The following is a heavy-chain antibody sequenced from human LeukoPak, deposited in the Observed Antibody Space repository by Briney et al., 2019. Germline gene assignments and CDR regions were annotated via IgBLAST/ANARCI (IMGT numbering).Heavy chain of an antibody. CDR1: GFTFSNYE. D-gene: IGHD6-13*01. CDR2: ISTGGTTI. Sequence: GGSLRLSCAASGFTFSNYEMNWIRQAPGKGLEWVSYISTGGTTIYYADSVKGRFTISRDSAKNSLYLQMNSLRAEDTAVYYCARVGQQLATSWFDPWGQGTLVTVSS. CDR3: ARVGQQLATSWFDP. J-gene: IGHJ5*02. V-gene: IGHV3-48*03.